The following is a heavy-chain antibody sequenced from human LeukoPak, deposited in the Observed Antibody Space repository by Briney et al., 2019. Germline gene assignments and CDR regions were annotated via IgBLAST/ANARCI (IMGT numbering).Heavy chain of an antibody. D-gene: IGHD5-18*01. Sequence: SVEVSCKASGGTFSSYVISWVRQAPGQGLEWMGRIIPIFGIANYAQKFQGRVTITADKSTSTAYMELSSLRSEDTAVYYCARDLDTAMGIYYGMDVWGQGTTVTVSS. V-gene: IGHV1-69*04. CDR2: IIPIFGIA. J-gene: IGHJ6*02. CDR1: GGTFSSYV. CDR3: ARDLDTAMGIYYGMDV.